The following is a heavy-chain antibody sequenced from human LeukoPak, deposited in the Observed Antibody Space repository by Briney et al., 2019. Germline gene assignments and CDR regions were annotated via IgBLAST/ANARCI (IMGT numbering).Heavy chain of an antibody. V-gene: IGHV4-59*01. CDR1: GGSISSYY. J-gene: IGHJ4*02. Sequence: SETLSLTCTVSGGSISSYYWSWIRQPPGKGLEWIGYSYYSGSTNYNPSLKSRVTISVDTSKNQFSLKLSSVTAAATAVYYCASSYYDFWSGYRHFDYWGQGTLVTVSS. D-gene: IGHD3-3*01. CDR2: SYYSGST. CDR3: ASSYYDFWSGYRHFDY.